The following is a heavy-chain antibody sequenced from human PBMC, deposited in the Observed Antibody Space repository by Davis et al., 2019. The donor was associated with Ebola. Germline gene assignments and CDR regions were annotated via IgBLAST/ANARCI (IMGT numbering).Heavy chain of an antibody. J-gene: IGHJ4*02. Sequence: GGSLRLSCAASGFTFSSYWMHWVRQAPGKGLEWVAIISYDGSNKYYADSVKGRFTISRDNSKNTLYLQMNSLRAEDTAVYYCAKHLAAAGTLDYWGQGTLVTVSS. CDR2: ISYDGSNK. CDR1: GFTFSSYW. D-gene: IGHD6-13*01. CDR3: AKHLAAAGTLDY. V-gene: IGHV3-30*18.